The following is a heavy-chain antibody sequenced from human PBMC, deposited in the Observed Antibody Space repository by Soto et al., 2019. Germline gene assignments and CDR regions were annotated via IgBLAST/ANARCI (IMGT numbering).Heavy chain of an antibody. J-gene: IGHJ4*02. CDR2: ISYDGSNK. CDR3: AKDLANSGTDY. D-gene: IGHD5-12*01. Sequence: PGGSLRLSCAASGFTFSSYGMHWVRQAPGKGLEWVAVISYDGSNKYYADSVKGRFTISRDNSKNTLYLQMNSLRAEDTAVYYCAKDLANSGTDYWGQGTLVTVSS. V-gene: IGHV3-30*18. CDR1: GFTFSSYG.